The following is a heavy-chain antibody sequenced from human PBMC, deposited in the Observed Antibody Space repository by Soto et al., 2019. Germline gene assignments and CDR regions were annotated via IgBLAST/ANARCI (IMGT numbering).Heavy chain of an antibody. CDR3: ATGKLSMAGQHFDY. CDR1: GGALSTLS. CDR2: LIDIFGTS. J-gene: IGHJ4*02. Sequence: QVQLVQSGAEVKQPGASVTVSCTASGGALSTLSINWMHQTPGQGLEWMGGLIDIFGTSSFAQKFQGRVTFTADESTTTAYMELSGLTSEDTAIYFCATGKLSMAGQHFDYWGQGTLVTVSS. V-gene: IGHV1-69*01. D-gene: IGHD3-10*01.